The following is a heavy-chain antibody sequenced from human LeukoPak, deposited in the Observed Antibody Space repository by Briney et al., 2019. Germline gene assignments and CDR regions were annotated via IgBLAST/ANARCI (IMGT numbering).Heavy chain of an antibody. V-gene: IGHV3-23*01. Sequence: GGSPRLSCAASGFTFSSYGMSWVRQAPGKGLQWVSGISVSGGTTHYADSVKGRFTISRDNSKHTLYLQMNRLRAEDTALYYCTKGFYDSGSSLSALDHWGQGTLVTVSS. J-gene: IGHJ4*02. CDR2: ISVSGGTT. D-gene: IGHD3-10*01. CDR1: GFTFSSYG. CDR3: TKGFYDSGSSLSALDH.